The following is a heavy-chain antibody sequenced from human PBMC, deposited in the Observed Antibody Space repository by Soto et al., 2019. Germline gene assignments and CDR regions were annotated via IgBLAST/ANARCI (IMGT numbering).Heavy chain of an antibody. CDR3: ATSKLLWFGELEDAFDI. D-gene: IGHD3-10*01. Sequence: QVQLVQSGAEVKKPGASVKVSCKASGYTFTSYYMHWVRQAPGQGLEWMGIINPSGGSTSYAQKFQGTVTMTRDTSTSTVYMELSSLRSQDTAVYYCATSKLLWFGELEDAFDIWGQGTMVTVSS. V-gene: IGHV1-46*01. CDR2: INPSGGST. J-gene: IGHJ3*02. CDR1: GYTFTSYY.